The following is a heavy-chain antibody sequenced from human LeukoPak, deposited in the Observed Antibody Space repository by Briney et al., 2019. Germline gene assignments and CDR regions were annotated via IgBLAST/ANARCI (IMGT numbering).Heavy chain of an antibody. Sequence: GGSLRLSCAASGFIFSSYAMHWVRQAPGKGLEWVSSISSSSSYIYYADSVKGRFTISRDNAKNSLYLQMNSLGAEDTAVYYCAKADRYYDSSWGFDYWGQGTLVTVSS. CDR3: AKADRYYDSSWGFDY. J-gene: IGHJ4*02. CDR2: ISSSSSYI. V-gene: IGHV3-21*04. D-gene: IGHD3-22*01. CDR1: GFIFSSYA.